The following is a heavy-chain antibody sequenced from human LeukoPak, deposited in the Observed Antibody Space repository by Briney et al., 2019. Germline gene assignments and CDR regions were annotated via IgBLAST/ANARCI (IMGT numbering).Heavy chain of an antibody. CDR2: ISYDGSNK. D-gene: IGHD3-22*01. Sequence: GGSLRLSCAASGFTFSSYAMHWVRQAPGKGLEWVAVISYDGSNKYYADSVKGRFTISRDNSKNTLYLQMNSLRAEDTAVYYCAREDDSSGYRSFDYWGQGTLVTVSS. J-gene: IGHJ4*02. CDR3: AREDDSSGYRSFDY. CDR1: GFTFSSYA. V-gene: IGHV3-30*04.